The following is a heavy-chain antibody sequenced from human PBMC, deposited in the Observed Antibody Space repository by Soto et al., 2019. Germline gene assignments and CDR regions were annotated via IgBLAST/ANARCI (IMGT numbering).Heavy chain of an antibody. D-gene: IGHD3-16*02. V-gene: IGHV4-59*08. CDR2: VYYTGST. CDR3: ARTVLGPYLLADSFVNYYYYMDV. Sequence: PTENMSLTCTVSGGSISNFYCSWIRQHPEKGLKWIVYVYYTGSTSYNPSLKRRVTFSADSSRGQFSLRLNSVTAADTAVYYCARTVLGPYLLADSFVNYYYYMDVWGQGTTVTVS. J-gene: IGHJ6*03. CDR1: GGSISNFY.